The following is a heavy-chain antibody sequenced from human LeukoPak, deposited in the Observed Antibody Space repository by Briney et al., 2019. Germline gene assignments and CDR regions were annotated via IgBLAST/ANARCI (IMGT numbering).Heavy chain of an antibody. CDR1: GFTFSSYY. Sequence: GGSLRLSCAASGFTFSSYYVSWVRQAPGKGLEWVANIKQDGSEKYYVGSVKGRFTISRDNAKNSLYLQLNSLRAEDTAVYYCARDIEAPGLFWDYWGQGTLVTVSS. V-gene: IGHV3-7*05. CDR2: IKQDGSEK. D-gene: IGHD6-13*01. J-gene: IGHJ4*02. CDR3: ARDIEAPGLFWDY.